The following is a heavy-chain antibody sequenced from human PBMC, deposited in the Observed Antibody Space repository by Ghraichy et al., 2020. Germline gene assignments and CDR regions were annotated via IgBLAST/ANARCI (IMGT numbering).Heavy chain of an antibody. D-gene: IGHD2-2*02. CDR2: IIPIFGTA. Sequence: SVKVSCKASGGTFSSYAISWVRQAPGQGLEWMGGIIPIFGTANYAQKFQGRVTITADKSTSTAYMELSSLRSEDTAVYYCARAPDCSSTSCYMMGDYYYGMDVWGQGTTVTVSS. CDR3: ARAPDCSSTSCYMMGDYYYGMDV. CDR1: GGTFSSYA. J-gene: IGHJ6*02. V-gene: IGHV1-69*06.